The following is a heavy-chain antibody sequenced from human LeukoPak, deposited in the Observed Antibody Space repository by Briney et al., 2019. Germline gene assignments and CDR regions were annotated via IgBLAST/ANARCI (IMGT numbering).Heavy chain of an antibody. Sequence: PSETLSLTCAVYGGSFSGYYWSWIRQPPGKGLEWIGEINHSGSTNYNPSLKSRVTISVGTSKNQFSLKLSSVTAADTAVYYCARGGHIVVVTANRWFDPWGQGTLVTVSS. CDR2: INHSGST. J-gene: IGHJ5*02. V-gene: IGHV4-34*01. D-gene: IGHD2-21*02. CDR1: GGSFSGYY. CDR3: ARGGHIVVVTANRWFDP.